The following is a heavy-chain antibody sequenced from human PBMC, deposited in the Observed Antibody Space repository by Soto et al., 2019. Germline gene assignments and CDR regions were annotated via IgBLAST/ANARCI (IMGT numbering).Heavy chain of an antibody. V-gene: IGHV4-59*08. D-gene: IGHD2-21*02. J-gene: IGHJ4*02. CDR3: PTVCHFVAGVGPAPYYFDY. CDR2: VYHPGTT. Sequence: QVQLQESGPGLVKPSETLSLTCTVSGGSIGPYFWCWIRQPPGKGLEWIGQVYHPGTTHYNPSLDHPVTMSLDKFNNRPSVGFNRLSAADTGVYSSPTVCHFVAGVGPAPYYFDYWGQGALAIVSS. CDR1: GGSIGPYF.